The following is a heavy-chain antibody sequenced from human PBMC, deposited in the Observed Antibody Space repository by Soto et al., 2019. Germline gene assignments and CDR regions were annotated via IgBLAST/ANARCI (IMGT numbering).Heavy chain of an antibody. Sequence: TVYLNCAFSGPRVYNISAAWNCIRQYPWRVLEWLGRTYYRTKLYNDQAFSVKSRISITPDTSKNQFFLRLDSVTPEDAAVYYCARWDSGGWHGVFYRLDVWRHVPTVTVCS. CDR3: ARWDSGGWHGVFYRLDV. D-gene: IGHD6-19*01. V-gene: IGHV6-1*01. CDR2: TYYRTKLYN. J-gene: IGHJ6*02. CDR1: GPRVYNISAA.